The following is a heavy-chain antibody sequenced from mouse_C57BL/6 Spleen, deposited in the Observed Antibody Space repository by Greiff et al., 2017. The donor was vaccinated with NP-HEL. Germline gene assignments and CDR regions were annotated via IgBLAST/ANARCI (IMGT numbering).Heavy chain of an antibody. CDR2: ISSGSSTI. V-gene: IGHV5-17*01. CDR3: ARNYGSSLNWYFDV. D-gene: IGHD1-1*01. Sequence: EVMLVESGGGLVKPGGSLKLSCAASGFTFSDYGMHWVRQAPEKGLEWVAYISSGSSTIYYADTVKGRFTISRDNAKNTLFLQMTSLRSEDTAMYYCARNYGSSLNWYFDVWGTGTTVTVSS. J-gene: IGHJ1*03. CDR1: GFTFSDYG.